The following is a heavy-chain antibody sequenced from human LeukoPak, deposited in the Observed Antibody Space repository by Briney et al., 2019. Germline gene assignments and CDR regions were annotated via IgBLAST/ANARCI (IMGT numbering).Heavy chain of an antibody. D-gene: IGHD2-21*02. CDR1: GGSISTNY. Sequence: SETLSLTCGVSGGSISTNYWNWIRQPAGKELEWIGRIYTSGSTNYNPSLKSRLTMSVDTSKNQFSLNLRSVTAADAAVYYCARLPGGDSSSVVAFDIWGQGTLVTVSS. CDR3: ARLPGGDSSSVVAFDI. J-gene: IGHJ3*02. CDR2: IYTSGST. V-gene: IGHV4-4*07.